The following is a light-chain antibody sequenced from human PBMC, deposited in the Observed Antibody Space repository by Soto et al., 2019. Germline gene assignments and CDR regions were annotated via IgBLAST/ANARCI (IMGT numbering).Light chain of an antibody. J-gene: IGKJ1*01. CDR3: QQGYSTQWT. V-gene: IGKV1-39*01. Sequence: DIQMTQSPSSLSASVGDRVSITCRASQDIRSYLNWYQQKPGKAPELLIYATSNLQIGVPPRFSASGSGTDFTLTISSLQPEDFATYYCQQGYSTQWTSGQGTKV. CDR2: ATS. CDR1: QDIRSY.